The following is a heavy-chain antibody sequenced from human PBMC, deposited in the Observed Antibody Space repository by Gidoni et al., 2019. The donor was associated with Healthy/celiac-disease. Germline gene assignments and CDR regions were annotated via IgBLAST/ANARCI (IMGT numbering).Heavy chain of an antibody. CDR1: GFTFSSYG. Sequence: QVQLVESGGGVVQPGGSLRLSCAASGFTFSSYGMHWVRQAPGKGLEWVAFIRYDGSNKYYADSVKGRFTISRDNSKNTLYLQMNSLRAEDTAVYYCAKESVQLERQEEYFDYWGQGTLVTVSS. D-gene: IGHD1-1*01. V-gene: IGHV3-30*02. CDR2: IRYDGSNK. CDR3: AKESVQLERQEEYFDY. J-gene: IGHJ4*02.